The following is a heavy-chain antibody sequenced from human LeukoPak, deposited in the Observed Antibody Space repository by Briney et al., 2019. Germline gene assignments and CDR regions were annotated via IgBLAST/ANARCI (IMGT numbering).Heavy chain of an antibody. CDR1: GFNFSIYT. V-gene: IGHV3-21*01. D-gene: IGHD2-15*01. CDR2: ISVRSSYL. Sequence: GGSLRLSCAASGFNFSIYTMTWVRQAPGKGLEWVSSISVRSSYLYYADSVRGRFTISRDNAQTSVFLQMNSLRAEDTAVYYCARSDCSAPTCSTYYSHGLDVWGQGPHSPSP. J-gene: IGHJ6*02. CDR3: ARSDCSAPTCSTYYSHGLDV.